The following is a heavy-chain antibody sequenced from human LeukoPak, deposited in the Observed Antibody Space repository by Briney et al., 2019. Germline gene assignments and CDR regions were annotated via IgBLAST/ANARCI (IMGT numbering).Heavy chain of an antibody. Sequence: GGSLRLSCAASGFTLSSYTMNWVRQAPGKGLEWVSSISSSSSYIYYADSVKGRLTISRDNAKNSLYLQMNSLRAEDTAVYYCARAAIFGYDFWSGYYMSYYYYYYMDVWGKGTTVTVSS. CDR1: GFTLSSYT. CDR2: ISSSSSYI. J-gene: IGHJ6*03. V-gene: IGHV3-21*04. CDR3: ARAAIFGYDFWSGYYMSYYYYYYMDV. D-gene: IGHD3-3*01.